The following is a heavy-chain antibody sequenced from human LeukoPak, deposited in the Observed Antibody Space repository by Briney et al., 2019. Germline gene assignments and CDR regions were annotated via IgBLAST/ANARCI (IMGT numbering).Heavy chain of an antibody. V-gene: IGHV1-2*06. Sequence: ASVKVSCTASGYTFTGYYMHWVRQAPGQGLEWMGRINPNSGGTNYAQKFQGRVTMTRDTSIGTAYMELSRLRSDDTAVYYCARSPRVTVAGTNWFDPWGQGTLVTVSS. CDR1: GYTFTGYY. CDR2: INPNSGGT. D-gene: IGHD6-19*01. J-gene: IGHJ5*02. CDR3: ARSPRVTVAGTNWFDP.